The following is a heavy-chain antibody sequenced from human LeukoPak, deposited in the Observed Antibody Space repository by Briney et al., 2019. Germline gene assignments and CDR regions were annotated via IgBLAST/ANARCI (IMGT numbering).Heavy chain of an antibody. CDR1: RFTFSDYY. CDR2: ISSSGSTI. Sequence: GVSLTLSCAASRFTFSDYYMSWIPQAPGKGPVWVSYISSSGSTIYYADSVKGRFTISRDNAKNSLYLQMNSLRAEGTAVYYCARVQLELRSVWFDPWGQGNMVTVSS. V-gene: IGHV3-11*04. D-gene: IGHD1-7*01. J-gene: IGHJ5*02. CDR3: ARVQLELRSVWFDP.